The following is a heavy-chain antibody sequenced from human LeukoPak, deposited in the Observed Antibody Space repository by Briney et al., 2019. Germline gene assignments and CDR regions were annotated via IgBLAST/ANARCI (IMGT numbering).Heavy chain of an antibody. V-gene: IGHV3-53*01. Sequence: GGSLRLSCAASGFTVSSSYMRWVRLAPGKGLEWVSVIYSGGRTSYADSVKGRFTVSRDNSKTTLYLQMNSLRAEDTAVYYCAKRARSFGGGFDYWGQGTLVSVSS. CDR1: GFTVSSSY. J-gene: IGHJ4*02. CDR3: AKRARSFGGGFDY. CDR2: IYSGGRT. D-gene: IGHD3-16*01.